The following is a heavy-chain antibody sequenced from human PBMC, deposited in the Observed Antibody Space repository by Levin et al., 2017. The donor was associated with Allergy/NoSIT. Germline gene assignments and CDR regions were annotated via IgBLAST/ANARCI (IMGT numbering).Heavy chain of an antibody. Sequence: GGSLRLSCAASGFAFSSYWMNWVRQAPGKGLEWVANIKQDGSEKYYVDSVKGRFTISRDNAKASLYLQMNSLRAEDTAVYYCATSRTFDYWGQGTQVTVSA. V-gene: IGHV3-7*01. CDR2: IKQDGSEK. CDR1: GFAFSSYW. CDR3: ATSRTFDY. J-gene: IGHJ4*02.